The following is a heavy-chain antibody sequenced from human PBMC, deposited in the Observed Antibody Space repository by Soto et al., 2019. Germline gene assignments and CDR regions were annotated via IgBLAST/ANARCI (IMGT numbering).Heavy chain of an antibody. V-gene: IGHV1-46*01. Sequence: ASVKVTCKASGYTFSSYNFNWVRQAPGQGLEWMGMINPSGGSPTYSQRFQGRVTMTRDTSTSTVYMEVSSLRSDDTAVYYCVRDRSLDYWGQGTLVTVSS. J-gene: IGHJ4*02. CDR1: GYTFSSYN. CDR2: INPSGGSP. CDR3: VRDRSLDY.